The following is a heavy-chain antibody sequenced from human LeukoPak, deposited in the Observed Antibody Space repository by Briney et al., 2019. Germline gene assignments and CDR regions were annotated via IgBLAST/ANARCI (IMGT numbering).Heavy chain of an antibody. CDR2: ITRSSNTI. CDR3: ARDRFGGSFDY. V-gene: IGHV3-48*01. J-gene: IGHJ4*02. D-gene: IGHD1-26*01. Sequence: PGGSLRLSCAASGFTFSTYDMIWVRQAPGKGLEWVSFITRSSNTIYYADSAKGRFTISRDNAKNSLYLQMNSLRAEDTAVYYCARDRFGGSFDYWGQGTLVTVSS. CDR1: GFTFSTYD.